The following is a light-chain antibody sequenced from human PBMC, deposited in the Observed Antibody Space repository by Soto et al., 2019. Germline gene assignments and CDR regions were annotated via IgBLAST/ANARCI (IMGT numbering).Light chain of an antibody. CDR2: EVS. J-gene: IGLJ1*01. CDR1: SSDVGGYNY. V-gene: IGLV2-14*01. CDR3: TSYTSSSIDYF. Sequence: QSALTQPASVSGSPGQSITISCTGTSSDVGGYNYVSWYQQHPGKAPKLMIYEVSNRPSGVSNRFSGSKSGNTASLTISGLKAEDEADYYCTSYTSSSIDYFFGTGTNLTVL.